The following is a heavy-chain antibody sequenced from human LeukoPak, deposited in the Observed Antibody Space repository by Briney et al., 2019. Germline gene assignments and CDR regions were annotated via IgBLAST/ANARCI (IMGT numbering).Heavy chain of an antibody. V-gene: IGHV4-61*01. CDR3: ASGGYSGYAFDY. J-gene: IGHJ4*02. Sequence: SETLSLTCTVSGGSVSNRNYYWSWIRQPPGKGLEWIGYIYYSGSTTYNSSLKSRVTISVDTSKNQFSLKLSSVTAADTAVYYCASGGYSGYAFDYWGQGILVTVSS. D-gene: IGHD5-12*01. CDR1: GGSVSNRNYY. CDR2: IYYSGST.